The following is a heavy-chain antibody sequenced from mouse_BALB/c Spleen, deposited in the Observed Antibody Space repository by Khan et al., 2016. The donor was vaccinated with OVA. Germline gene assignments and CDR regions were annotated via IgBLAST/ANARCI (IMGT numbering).Heavy chain of an antibody. CDR1: GYSITSGYG. D-gene: IGHD1-2*01. V-gene: IGHV3-2*02. CDR3: ARTARIKY. J-gene: IGHJ2*01. Sequence: EVQLQESGPGLVKPSQSLSLTCTVTGYSITSGYGWNWIRQFPGNKLEWMGYISYSGSTNSHPSLKSRISITRDTSKNQFFLQLNSVTTEDTATYYCARTARIKYWGQGTTLTVSS. CDR2: ISYSGST.